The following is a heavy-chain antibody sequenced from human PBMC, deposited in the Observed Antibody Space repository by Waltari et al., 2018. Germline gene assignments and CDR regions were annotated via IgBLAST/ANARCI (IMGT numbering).Heavy chain of an antibody. Sequence: QVQLVESGGGVVQPGRYLRLSCAASGFPFSSYGMHWVRQAPGKGLEWVAVISYDGSNKYYADSVKGRFTISRDNSKNTLFLQVNSLRVEDTALYYCAKLSGASDAFEIWGQGTTVTVSS. J-gene: IGHJ3*02. D-gene: IGHD2-15*01. CDR2: ISYDGSNK. CDR3: AKLSGASDAFEI. CDR1: GFPFSSYG. V-gene: IGHV3-30*18.